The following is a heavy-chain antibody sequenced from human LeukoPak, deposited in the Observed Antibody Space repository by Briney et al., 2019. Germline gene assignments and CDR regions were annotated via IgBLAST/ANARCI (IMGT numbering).Heavy chain of an antibody. CDR2: IGADGPT. V-gene: IGHV3-13*04. J-gene: IGHJ3*02. CDR3: TRDGGTRDGFDI. D-gene: IGHD1-1*01. CDR1: GLSFRSYD. Sequence: GGSLRLSCAASGLSFRSYDFHWVRQATGKGLEWVSGIGADGPTLYTASVKGRFTISRDNAKNSVYLQMDNLRAGDTAVYYCTRDGGTRDGFDIWGQGTMVTVSP.